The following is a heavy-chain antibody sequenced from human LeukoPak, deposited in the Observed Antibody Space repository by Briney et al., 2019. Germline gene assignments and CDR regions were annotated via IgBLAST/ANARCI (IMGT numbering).Heavy chain of an antibody. CDR1: GGSFSGYY. V-gene: IGHV4-34*01. CDR3: ARVAAARLPFFDY. D-gene: IGHD6-6*01. Sequence: PSETLSLTCAVYGGSFSGYYWSWIRQPPGKGLEWIGEINHSGSTNYNPSLKSRVTISVDTSKNQFSLKLSSVTAADTAVYYCARVAAARLPFFDYWGQGTLVTVSS. J-gene: IGHJ4*02. CDR2: INHSGST.